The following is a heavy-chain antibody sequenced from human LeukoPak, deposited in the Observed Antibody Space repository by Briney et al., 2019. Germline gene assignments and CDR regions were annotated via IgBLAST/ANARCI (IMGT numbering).Heavy chain of an antibody. V-gene: IGHV3-21*01. CDR1: GFTFSSYS. Sequence: AGGSLRLSCAASGFTFSSYSMNWVRQAPGKGLEWVSSISSSSSYIYYADSVKGRFTISSDNAKNSLYLQMNSLRAEDTAVYYCASTMATSGAFDIWGQGTMVTVSS. D-gene: IGHD3-10*01. CDR2: ISSSSSYI. J-gene: IGHJ3*02. CDR3: ASTMATSGAFDI.